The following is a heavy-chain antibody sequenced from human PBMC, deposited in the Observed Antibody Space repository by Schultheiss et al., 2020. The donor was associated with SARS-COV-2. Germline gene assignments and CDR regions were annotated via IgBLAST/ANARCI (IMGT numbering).Heavy chain of an antibody. J-gene: IGHJ4*02. D-gene: IGHD6-13*01. CDR3: ARGLWAAAGGFDY. CDR2: IYYSGST. V-gene: IGHV4-59*06. Sequence: SETLSLTCTVSGGSISSYYWSWIRQHPGKGLEWIGYIYYSGSTYYNPSLKSRVTISVDTSKNQFSLKLSSVTAADTAVYYCARGLWAAAGGFDYWGQGTLVTVSS. CDR1: GGSISSYY.